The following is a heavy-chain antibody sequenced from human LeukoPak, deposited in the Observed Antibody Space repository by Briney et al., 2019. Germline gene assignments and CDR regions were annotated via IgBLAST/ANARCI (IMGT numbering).Heavy chain of an antibody. D-gene: IGHD2-2*01. Sequence: SQTLSLTCTVSGGSISSGDYYWSWNRQPQGKGLERIGYIYYSGSTYYNPSLKSRVTISVDTSKNQFSLKLSSVTAADTAVYYCARDGGRYCSSTSCPGPSHWFDPWGQGTLVTVSS. J-gene: IGHJ5*02. CDR2: IYYSGST. CDR1: GGSISSGDYY. V-gene: IGHV4-30-4*08. CDR3: ARDGGRYCSSTSCPGPSHWFDP.